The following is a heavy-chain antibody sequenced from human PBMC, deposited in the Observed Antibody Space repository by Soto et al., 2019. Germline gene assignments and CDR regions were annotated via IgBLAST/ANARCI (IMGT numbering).Heavy chain of an antibody. J-gene: IGHJ5*02. V-gene: IGHV3-9*01. D-gene: IGHD6-13*01. CDR1: GFTFDDYA. CDR3: AKDIIAAAGTGWFDP. CDR2: ISWNSGSI. Sequence: EVQLVESGGGLVQPGRSLRLSCAASGFTFDDYAMHWVRQAPGKGLEWVSGISWNSGSIGYADSVKGRFTISRDNAKNSLYLQMNSLRAEDTALYYCAKDIIAAAGTGWFDPWGQGTLVTVSS.